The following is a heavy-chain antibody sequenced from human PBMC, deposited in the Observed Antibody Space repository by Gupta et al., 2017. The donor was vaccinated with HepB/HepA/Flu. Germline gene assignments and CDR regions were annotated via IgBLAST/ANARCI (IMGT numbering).Heavy chain of an antibody. CDR2: ISSSGTTM. CDR1: GXTFXXYY. Sequence: QVQLVESGGGLVKPGGSXRLXCAASGXTFXXYYXSWIRQAPGKGLEWVSYISSSGTTMYYADSVKGRFTISTDNAKNSLYLQMNSLRAEDTAVYYCAREPLAAATTYWYFDLWGRGTLVTVSS. V-gene: IGHV3-11*01. D-gene: IGHD6-13*01. CDR3: AREPLAAATTYWYFDL. J-gene: IGHJ2*01.